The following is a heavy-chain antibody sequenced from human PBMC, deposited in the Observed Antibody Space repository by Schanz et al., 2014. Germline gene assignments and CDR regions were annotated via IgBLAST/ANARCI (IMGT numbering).Heavy chain of an antibody. Sequence: VQLVESGGYLVQPGGSLRLSCAASGFTLSNSDMHWVRQAPGKGLEWVAVIWNNGVTKYYADSVRGRFTISRDRFQNTLYLRMSSLRAEDTAVYYCARPRFDYGEVDYWGQGTLVTVSS. J-gene: IGHJ4*02. D-gene: IGHD4-17*01. CDR2: IWNNGVTK. CDR3: ARPRFDYGEVDY. CDR1: GFTLSNSD. V-gene: IGHV3-33*08.